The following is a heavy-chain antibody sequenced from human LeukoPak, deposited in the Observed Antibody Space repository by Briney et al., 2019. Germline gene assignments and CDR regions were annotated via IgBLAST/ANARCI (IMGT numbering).Heavy chain of an antibody. CDR1: GYTFTGYY. D-gene: IGHD6-19*01. CDR3: ARTRGRKNNSGWQGLTPVPPFDP. CDR2: INPSGGST. J-gene: IGHJ5*02. Sequence: ASVKVSCKASGYTFTGYYMHWVRQAPGQGLEWMGIINPSGGSTSYPQKFQGRVTMTRDTSTSTVYMELSSLRSEDTAVYYCARTRGRKNNSGWQGLTPVPPFDPWGQGTLVTVSS. V-gene: IGHV1-46*01.